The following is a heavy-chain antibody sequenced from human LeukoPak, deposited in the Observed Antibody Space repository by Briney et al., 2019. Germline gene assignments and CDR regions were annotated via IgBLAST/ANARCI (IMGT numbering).Heavy chain of an antibody. J-gene: IGHJ4*02. V-gene: IGHV3-23*01. D-gene: IGHD3-9*01. CDR1: GFTFSSYA. Sequence: GGSLRLSCAASGFTFSSYAMSWVRQAPGKGLKWVSAISGSGGSTYYADSVKGRFTISRDNSKNTLYLQMNSLRAEDTAVYYCAKSCLEYHPYEILTGYRYYFDYWGQGTLVTVSS. CDR2: ISGSGGST. CDR3: AKSCLEYHPYEILTGYRYYFDY.